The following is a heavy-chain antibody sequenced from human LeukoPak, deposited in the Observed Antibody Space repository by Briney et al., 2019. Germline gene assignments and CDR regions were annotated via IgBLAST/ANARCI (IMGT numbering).Heavy chain of an antibody. CDR2: INPSGGST. J-gene: IGHJ4*02. V-gene: IGHV1-46*03. CDR3: ARFHPSSCSFDY. D-gene: IGHD2-2*01. Sequence: ASVKVSCKASGYTFTSYYMHWVRQAPGQGLEWMGIINPSGGSTSYAQKFQGRVTMSRDTSTSTVYMELSSLRSEDTAVYSCARFHPSSCSFDYWGQGTLVTVSS. CDR1: GYTFTSYY.